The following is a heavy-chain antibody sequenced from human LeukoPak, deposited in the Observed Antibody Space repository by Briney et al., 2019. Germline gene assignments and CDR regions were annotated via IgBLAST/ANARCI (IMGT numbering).Heavy chain of an antibody. D-gene: IGHD6-19*01. CDR1: GFTFSSYD. CDR3: AKSRLVLYWWFDP. V-gene: IGHV3-30*18. J-gene: IGHJ5*02. Sequence: PGGSLRLSCAASGFTFSSYDMHWVRQAPGKGLDWVALIPYDGGNKYYADSVKGRFTISRDNSKNTLYLQMNSLRAEDTAVYYCAKSRLVLYWWFDPWGQGTLVTVSS. CDR2: IPYDGGNK.